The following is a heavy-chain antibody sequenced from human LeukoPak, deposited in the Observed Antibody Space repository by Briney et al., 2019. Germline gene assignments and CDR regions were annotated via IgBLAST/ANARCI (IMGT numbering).Heavy chain of an antibody. CDR3: ARDRGYSYLVDP. CDR1: GYTFTGYY. V-gene: IGHV1-2*02. CDR2: INPNSGGT. Sequence: ASVKVSCKASGYTFTGYYMHWVRQAPGQGLEWMGWINPNSGGTNYAQKFQGRVTMTRDTSISTAYMELRSLRSDDTAVYYCARDRGYSYLVDPWGQGTLVTVSS. J-gene: IGHJ5*02. D-gene: IGHD5-18*01.